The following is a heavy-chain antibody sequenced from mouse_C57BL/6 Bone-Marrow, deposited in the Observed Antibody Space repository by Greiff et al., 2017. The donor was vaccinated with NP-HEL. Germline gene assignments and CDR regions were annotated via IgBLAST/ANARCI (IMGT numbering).Heavy chain of an antibody. CDR2: INPYNSGT. Sequence: VQLQQSGPVLVKPGASVKMSCKASGYTFTDYYMNWVKQSHGKSLEWIGVINPYNSGTSYNQKFKGKATLTVDKSSSTAYMELNSLTSEDSAVYYGARGGRLLPYYFDYWGQGTTLTVSS. CDR1: GYTFTDYY. CDR3: ARGGRLLPYYFDY. D-gene: IGHD2-3*01. V-gene: IGHV1-19*01. J-gene: IGHJ2*01.